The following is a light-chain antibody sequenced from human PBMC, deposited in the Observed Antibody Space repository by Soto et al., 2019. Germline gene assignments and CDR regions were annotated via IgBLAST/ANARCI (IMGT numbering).Light chain of an antibody. CDR1: SSNIGAGYD. J-gene: IGLJ2*01. CDR3: QSYDTSLSAVV. CDR2: DNN. V-gene: IGLV1-40*01. Sequence: QSVLTQPPSVSGAPGQGVTISCTGSSSNIGAGYDVHWYQQLPGTAPKVLIFDNNNRPSGVPDRFSGSKSGTSASLAITGLQAEDEADYYCQSYDTSLSAVVFGGGTKLTVL.